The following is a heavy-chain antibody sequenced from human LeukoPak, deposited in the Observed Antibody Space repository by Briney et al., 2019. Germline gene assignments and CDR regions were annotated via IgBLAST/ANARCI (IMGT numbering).Heavy chain of an antibody. J-gene: IGHJ4*02. CDR3: GRVEGSTSPLDY. CDR1: GYTFTSYD. Sequence: GASVKLSCTASGYTFTSYDINWVRQATGQGLEWMRSMNRNSGNTGYAQKFQGRVTITRNTSINTAYMELSSLRSEDTAVYYCGRVEGSTSPLDYWRRGTLVTVSS. V-gene: IGHV1-8*03. CDR2: MNRNSGNT. D-gene: IGHD1-1*01.